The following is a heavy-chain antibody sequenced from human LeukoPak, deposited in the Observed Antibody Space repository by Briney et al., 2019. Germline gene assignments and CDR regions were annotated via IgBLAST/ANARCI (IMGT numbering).Heavy chain of an antibody. CDR2: IYPGDSET. J-gene: IGHJ4*02. V-gene: IGHV5-51*01. Sequence: GESLKISCRGSAVTFNNYWIGWVRQLPGKGLDWMGIIYPGDSETRYSPSFQGQVTMSVDKSINTAYLHWGSLKASDTAIYFCARLSTRLLDHWGQGTRVTVSS. CDR3: ARLSTRLLDH. D-gene: IGHD3-3*01. CDR1: AVTFNNYW.